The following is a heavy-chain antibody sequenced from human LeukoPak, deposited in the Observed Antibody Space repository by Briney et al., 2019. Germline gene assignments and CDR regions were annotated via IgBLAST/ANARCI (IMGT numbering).Heavy chain of an antibody. CDR1: GFTFSSYW. V-gene: IGHV3-74*01. D-gene: IGHD4-17*01. J-gene: IGHJ4*02. CDR2: INSDGSST. Sequence: GGSLRLSCAASGFTFSSYWMHWVRQAPGKGLVWVSRINSDGSSTSYADSVKGRFTISRDNAKNTLYLQMNSLRAEDTAVYYCAREGDDYGDCELSNWGQGTLVTVSS. CDR3: AREGDDYGDCELSN.